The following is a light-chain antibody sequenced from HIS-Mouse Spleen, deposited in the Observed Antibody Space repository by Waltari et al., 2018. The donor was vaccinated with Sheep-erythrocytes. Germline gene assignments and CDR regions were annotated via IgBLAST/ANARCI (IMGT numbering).Light chain of an antibody. CDR3: CSYAGSSTPWV. Sequence: QSALTQPASVSGSPGQSITISCTGTSSDVGSYNLVSWYQQHPGKAPKLMIYEGSKRPSGCSNRFSGCKSGNTASLTISGLQAEDEADYYCCSYAGSSTPWVFGGGTKLTVL. CDR2: EGS. V-gene: IGLV2-23*01. J-gene: IGLJ3*02. CDR1: SSDVGSYNL.